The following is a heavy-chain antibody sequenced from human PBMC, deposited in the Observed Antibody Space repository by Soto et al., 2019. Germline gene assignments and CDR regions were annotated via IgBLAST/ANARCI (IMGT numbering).Heavy chain of an antibody. D-gene: IGHD3-10*01. Sequence: PSETLSLTCTVSGGSINVYYWSWIRQPPGKGLEWVGYIYNSGSTNYNPSLKSRVTISVYTSKNQFSLKLSSVTAADTAVYYCARRGVGGWFDPWGQGTLVTVSS. V-gene: IGHV4-59*01. CDR2: IYNSGST. CDR3: ARRGVGGWFDP. J-gene: IGHJ5*02. CDR1: GGSINVYY.